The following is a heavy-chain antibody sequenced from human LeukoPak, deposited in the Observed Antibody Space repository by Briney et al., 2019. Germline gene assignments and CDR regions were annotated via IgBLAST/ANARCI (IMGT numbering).Heavy chain of an antibody. CDR2: INHSGST. V-gene: IGHV4-38-2*02. D-gene: IGHD3-22*01. CDR3: ARHRYYYDSSGYSY. CDR1: GYSISTGYY. J-gene: IGHJ4*02. Sequence: SETLSLTCTVSGYSISTGYYWDWIRQPPGKGLEWIGEINHSGSTNYNPSLKSRVTISVDTSKNQFSLKLSSVTAADTAVYYCARHRYYYDSSGYSYWGQGTLVTVSS.